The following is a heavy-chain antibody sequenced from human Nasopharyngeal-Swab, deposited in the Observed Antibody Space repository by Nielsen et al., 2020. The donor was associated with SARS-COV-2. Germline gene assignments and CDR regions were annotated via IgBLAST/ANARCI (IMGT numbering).Heavy chain of an antibody. CDR1: VFTFSNYS. D-gene: IGHD3-3*01. Sequence: GGSLRLSCTASVFTFSNYSMSWVRPAPGKGLEWVSAISGSGGSTYYADSVQGRFTISRDNSKNTLYLQMNSLRAEDTAVYYCAKDLKPRFLEWLFLDYWGQGTLVTV. J-gene: IGHJ4*02. CDR3: AKDLKPRFLEWLFLDY. CDR2: ISGSGGST. V-gene: IGHV3-23*01.